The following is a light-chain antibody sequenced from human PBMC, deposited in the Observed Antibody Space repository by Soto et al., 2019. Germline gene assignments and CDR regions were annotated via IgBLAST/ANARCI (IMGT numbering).Light chain of an antibody. Sequence: EVVMTQSPATLSVSPGERATLSCRASQSVDSYLAWYQQKVGQAPRLLIYDASNRATGIPARFSGSGSGTDFTLTISRLEPEDFAVYYCQQYGSSITFGQGTRLEIK. CDR3: QQYGSSIT. CDR2: DAS. CDR1: QSVDSY. J-gene: IGKJ5*01. V-gene: IGKV3-20*01.